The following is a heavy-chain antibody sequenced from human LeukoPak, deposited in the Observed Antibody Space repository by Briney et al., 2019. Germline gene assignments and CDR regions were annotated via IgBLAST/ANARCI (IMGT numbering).Heavy chain of an antibody. Sequence: GGSLRLSCAASGFTFSSYSMNWVRQAPGKGLEWVSSISSSSSYIYYADSVKGRFTISRDNAKNSLYLQMNSLRAEDTAVYYCASLWGGGIMITFGGVIASDYWGQGTLVTVSS. CDR3: ASLWGGGIMITFGGVIASDY. CDR1: GFTFSSYS. J-gene: IGHJ4*02. D-gene: IGHD3-16*02. V-gene: IGHV3-21*01. CDR2: ISSSSSYI.